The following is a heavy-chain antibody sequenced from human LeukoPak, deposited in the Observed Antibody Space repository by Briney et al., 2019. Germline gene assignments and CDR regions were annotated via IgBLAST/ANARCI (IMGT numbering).Heavy chain of an antibody. CDR2: INHSGST. Sequence: PSETLSLTCAVYGGSFSGYYWSWIRQPPGKGLEWIGEINHSGSTNYNPSLKSRVTISVDTSKNQFSLKLSSVTAADTAVYYCARDRIGYYCSGGSCYYYYYMDVWGKGTTVTISS. CDR1: GGSFSGYY. V-gene: IGHV4-34*01. D-gene: IGHD2-15*01. J-gene: IGHJ6*03. CDR3: ARDRIGYYCSGGSCYYYYYMDV.